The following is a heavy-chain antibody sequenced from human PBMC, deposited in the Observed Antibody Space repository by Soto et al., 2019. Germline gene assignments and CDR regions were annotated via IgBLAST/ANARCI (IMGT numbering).Heavy chain of an antibody. D-gene: IGHD6-19*01. CDR3: ARDRLSSAWHDAFDI. V-gene: IGHV3-7*01. CDR2: IKQDGSEK. J-gene: IGHJ3*02. CDR1: GFTFGGSW. Sequence: EVQLVESGGGLVQPGGSLRLSCAASGFTFGGSWMTWVRQAPGKGLEWVANIKQDGSEKYYGDSVRGRFTISRDNAKNSLYLQMNSLRAEDTAVYCCARDRLSSAWHDAFDIWGQGRMVTVSS.